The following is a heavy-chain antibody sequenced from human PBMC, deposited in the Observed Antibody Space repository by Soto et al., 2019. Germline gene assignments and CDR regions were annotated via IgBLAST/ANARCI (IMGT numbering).Heavy chain of an antibody. D-gene: IGHD2-2*01. Sequence: GESLKISCRGSGFTFPNYWIAWVRQMPGKGLEWLGIIYPGDSDTSYSPSFQGQVTISADKSINTAYLHWSSLKASDTAMYYCAKHEGYCSSTTCSNFDYWGQGTLVTVSS. CDR1: GFTFPNYW. J-gene: IGHJ4*02. CDR2: IYPGDSDT. V-gene: IGHV5-51*01. CDR3: AKHEGYCSSTTCSNFDY.